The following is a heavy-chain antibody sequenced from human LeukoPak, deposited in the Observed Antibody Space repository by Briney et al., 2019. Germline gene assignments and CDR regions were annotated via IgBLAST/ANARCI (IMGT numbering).Heavy chain of an antibody. CDR1: GDSVSSNSAA. CDR2: TYYRSKWYN. J-gene: IGHJ6*03. V-gene: IGHV6-1*01. Sequence: SQTLSLTCAISGDSVSSNSAAWNWIRQSPSRGLEWLGRTYYRSKWYNDYAVSVKSRITINPDTSKNQFSLRLNSVTPEDTAVYYCAREVTMVRGVYYYYMDVWGKGTTVTVSS. CDR3: AREVTMVRGVYYYYMDV. D-gene: IGHD3-10*01.